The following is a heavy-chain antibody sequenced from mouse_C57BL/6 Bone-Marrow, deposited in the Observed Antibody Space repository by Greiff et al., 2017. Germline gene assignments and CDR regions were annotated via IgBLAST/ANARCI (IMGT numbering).Heavy chain of an antibody. CDR1: GFTFSDYY. Sequence: EVKLMESEGGLVQPGSSMKLSCTASGFTFSDYYMAWVRQVPEKGLEWVANINYDGSSTYYLDSLKSRFIISRDNAKNILYLQMSSLKSEDTATYYCARDYGLYAMDYWGQGTSVTVSS. D-gene: IGHD1-1*02. V-gene: IGHV5-16*01. J-gene: IGHJ4*01. CDR3: ARDYGLYAMDY. CDR2: INYDGSST.